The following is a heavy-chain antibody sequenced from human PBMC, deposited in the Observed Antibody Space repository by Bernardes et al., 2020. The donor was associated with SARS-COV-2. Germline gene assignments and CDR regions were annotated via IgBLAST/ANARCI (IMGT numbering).Heavy chain of an antibody. Sequence: VKVSCKASGYTFTGYYMHWVRQAPGQGLEWMGWINPNSGGTNYAQKFQGRVTMTRDTSISTAYMELSRLGSDDTAVYYCARARNAGDLAFDIWGQGTMVTVSS. CDR1: GYTFTGYY. J-gene: IGHJ3*02. CDR2: INPNSGGT. V-gene: IGHV1-2*02. D-gene: IGHD7-27*01. CDR3: ARARNAGDLAFDI.